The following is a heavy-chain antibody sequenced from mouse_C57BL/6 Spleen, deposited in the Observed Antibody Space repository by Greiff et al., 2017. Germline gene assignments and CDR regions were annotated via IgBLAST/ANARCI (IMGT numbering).Heavy chain of an antibody. Sequence: VQLQQSGPELVKPGASVKISCKASGYTFTDYYMNWVKQSHGKSLEWIGDINPNNGGTSYNQKCKGKATLTVDKSSSTAYMELRSLTSEDSAVYYCARRGDGYPSFAYWGQGTLVTVSA. CDR1: GYTFTDYY. D-gene: IGHD2-3*01. J-gene: IGHJ3*01. V-gene: IGHV1-26*01. CDR3: ARRGDGYPSFAY. CDR2: INPNNGGT.